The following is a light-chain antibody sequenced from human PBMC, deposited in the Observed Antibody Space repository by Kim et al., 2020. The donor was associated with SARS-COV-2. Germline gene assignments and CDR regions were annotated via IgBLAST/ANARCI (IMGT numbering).Light chain of an antibody. J-gene: IGKJ1*01. V-gene: IGKV1-8*01. CDR1: QGISSY. CDR2: AAS. Sequence: AIRMTQSPSSLSASTGDRVTITCRASQGISSYLAWYQQKPGKAHKLLIYAASTLQSGVPSRFSGSGSGTDFTLTISCLQSEDFATYYCQQYYSYLRTFGQGTKVDIK. CDR3: QQYYSYLRT.